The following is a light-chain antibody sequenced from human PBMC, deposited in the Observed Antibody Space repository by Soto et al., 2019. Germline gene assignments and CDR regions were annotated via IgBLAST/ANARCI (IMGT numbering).Light chain of an antibody. CDR2: DAS. CDR3: SSFTTSSTLV. Sequence: QSVLTQPASVSGSPGQPITISCTGTSSDVGSFDSVAWYQHNPGKAPKLMIYDASNRPSGVSSRFSGSKSGNTASLSISGLQTEDEANYYCSSFTTSSTLVFGTGTKLTVL. CDR1: SSDVGSFDS. V-gene: IGLV2-14*01. J-gene: IGLJ1*01.